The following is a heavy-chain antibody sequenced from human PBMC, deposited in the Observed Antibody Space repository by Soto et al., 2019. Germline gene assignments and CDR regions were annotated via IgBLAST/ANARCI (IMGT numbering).Heavy chain of an antibody. D-gene: IGHD6-6*01. V-gene: IGHV1-24*01. Sequence: GASVKVSCKVPGYTLTELSMHWVRQAPGKGLEWMGGFDPEDGETIYAQKFQGRVTMTEDTSTDTAYMELSSLRSEDTAVYYCATAFWIAARPHHGLVFPTDLDYWGQGTLVTVSS. CDR2: FDPEDGET. CDR1: GYTLTELS. J-gene: IGHJ4*02. CDR3: ATAFWIAARPHHGLVFPTDLDY.